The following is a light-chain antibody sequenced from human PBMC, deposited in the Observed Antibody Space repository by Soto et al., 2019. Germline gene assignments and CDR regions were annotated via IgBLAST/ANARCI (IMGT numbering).Light chain of an antibody. Sequence: QSVLTQPPSMSGTPGQRVTISCSGSSSNVEINYVYWYQQVPGTAPKLLIHRIDQRPSGVADRFSGSKSGTAASLAISGLRSEDEADYYCAAWDGSLRGWVFGGGTKVTVL. CDR1: SSNVEINY. V-gene: IGLV1-47*01. CDR3: AAWDGSLRGWV. J-gene: IGLJ3*02. CDR2: RID.